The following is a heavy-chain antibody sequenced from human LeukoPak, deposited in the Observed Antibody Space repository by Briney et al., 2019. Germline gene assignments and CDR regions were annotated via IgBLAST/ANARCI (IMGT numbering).Heavy chain of an antibody. Sequence: SETLSLTCTVSGRSISSYYWSWIRQPPGKGLEWIGYIYTSGSTNYNPSLKSRVTISVDTSKNQFSLKLSSVTAADTAVYYCARLQFSSSSYNFDYWGQGTLVTVSS. CDR1: GRSISSYY. J-gene: IGHJ4*02. D-gene: IGHD6-6*01. CDR2: IYTSGST. V-gene: IGHV4-4*09. CDR3: ARLQFSSSSYNFDY.